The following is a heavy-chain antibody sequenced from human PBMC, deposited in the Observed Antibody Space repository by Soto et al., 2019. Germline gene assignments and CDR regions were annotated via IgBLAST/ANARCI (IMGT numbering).Heavy chain of an antibody. D-gene: IGHD2-8*01. V-gene: IGHV3-30*18. CDR1: GFSFSTYG. CDR2: ISNEGRST. Sequence: QIQLVESGGGVVQPGISLRLSCAASGFSFSTYGMHSVRQTPGKGLEWVALISNEGRSTYYADSVKGRFTISRDNSRNTLYLQMNSLRTEDTAIYYCAKAGGKVSTPFDPWGQGTLVTVSS. CDR3: AKAGGKVSTPFDP. J-gene: IGHJ5*02.